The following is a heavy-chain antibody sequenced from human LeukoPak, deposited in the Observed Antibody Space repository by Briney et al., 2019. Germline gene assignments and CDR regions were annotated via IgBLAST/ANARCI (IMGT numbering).Heavy chain of an antibody. CDR1: GFTFSNYW. Sequence: GGSLRLSCAASGFTFSNYWMSWVRQSPGRGLEWVANIDRDGSAEYYVDSVGGRFTVSRDNAKNSLYLQIDSLRAEDTAVYYRARADNYGSILDYWGRGTLVTVSS. CDR3: ARADNYGSILDY. CDR2: IDRDGSAE. D-gene: IGHD3-10*01. V-gene: IGHV3-7*04. J-gene: IGHJ4*02.